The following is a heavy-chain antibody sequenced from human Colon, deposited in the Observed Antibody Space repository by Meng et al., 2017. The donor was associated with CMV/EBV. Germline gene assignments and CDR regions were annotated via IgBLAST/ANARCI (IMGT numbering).Heavy chain of an antibody. D-gene: IGHD6-13*01. J-gene: IGHJ4*02. CDR1: GFTFGDYA. V-gene: IGHV3-49*04. CDR2: IRSNTYGGTA. CDR3: TRGSGSSVDY. Sequence: SLKISCSSSGFTFGDYALTWVRQAPGKGLECIGFIRSNTYGGTAEYAASVKGRFTFSRDDSKSLAYLQMNTLKAEDTAVYFCTRGSGSSVDYWGQGTLVTVSS.